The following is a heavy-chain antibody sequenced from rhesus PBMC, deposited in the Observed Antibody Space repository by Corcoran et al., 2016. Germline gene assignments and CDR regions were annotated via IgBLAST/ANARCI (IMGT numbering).Heavy chain of an antibody. V-gene: IGHV4-106*01. CDR1: GGSIRDSYY. CDR3: ARGLYNWNDVSYFDY. D-gene: IGHD1-7*02. CDR2: IYSSGGST. J-gene: IGHJ4*01. Sequence: QVQLQESGPGLVKPSETLSLTCAVSGGSIRDSYYWTGLRPPPGKGLEWIGYIYSSGGSTYYNPSHKSRVTISTDTSKNQISLKLSSVTAADTAVYYCARGLYNWNDVSYFDYWGQGVLVTVSS.